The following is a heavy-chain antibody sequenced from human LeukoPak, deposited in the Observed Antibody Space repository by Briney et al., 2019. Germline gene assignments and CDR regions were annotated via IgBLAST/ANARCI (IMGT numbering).Heavy chain of an antibody. J-gene: IGHJ4*02. CDR1: GYTFTGHD. Sequence: ASVKVSCKASGYTFTGHDINWVRQATGQGLEWMGWMNPNSGDTGYAQKFQGRVTMTRNTFISTAYMELSSLRSEDTAVYYCARGFRGLYGSGSYFDYWGQGTLVTVSS. V-gene: IGHV1-8*01. D-gene: IGHD3-10*01. CDR2: MNPNSGDT. CDR3: ARGFRGLYGSGSYFDY.